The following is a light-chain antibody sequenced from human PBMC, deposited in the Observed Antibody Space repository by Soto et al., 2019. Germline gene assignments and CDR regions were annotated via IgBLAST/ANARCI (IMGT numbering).Light chain of an antibody. CDR3: SSYTSSSTPYV. Sequence: QPVLTQPASVSGYPGQSITISCTGTSRDDGGYNYVSWYQQHPVKAPKLMIYDVTNRPSGVSDRFSGSKSGNTASLTISGLQAEDEADYYCSSYTSSSTPYVFGTGTKLTVL. V-gene: IGLV2-14*01. CDR2: DVT. J-gene: IGLJ1*01. CDR1: SRDDGGYNY.